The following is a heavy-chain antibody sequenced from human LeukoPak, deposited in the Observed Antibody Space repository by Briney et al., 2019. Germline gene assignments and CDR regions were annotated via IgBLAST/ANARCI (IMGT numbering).Heavy chain of an antibody. V-gene: IGHV3-53*01. CDR3: ARVVDHDYGDYYLDY. D-gene: IGHD4-17*01. J-gene: IGHJ4*02. CDR2: IYSGGST. Sequence: GGSLRLSCAASGFTVSSNYMSWVRQAPGKGLEWVSIIYSGGSTDYADSVKGRLTISRDNSKNTLYLQMNSLRAEDTAVYYCARVVDHDYGDYYLDYWGQGTLVTVSS. CDR1: GFTVSSNY.